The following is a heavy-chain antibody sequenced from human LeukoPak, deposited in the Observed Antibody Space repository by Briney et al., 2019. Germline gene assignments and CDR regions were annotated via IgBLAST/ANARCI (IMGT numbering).Heavy chain of an antibody. CDR3: ARDKGGPFDY. V-gene: IGHV3-21*01. Sequence: PSETLSLTCTVSRGSISTYYWTWVRQAPGKGLEWVSSISSSSSYIYYADSVKGRFTISRDNAKNSLYLQMNSLRAEDTAVYYCARDKGGPFDYWGQGTLVTVSS. D-gene: IGHD2-15*01. CDR2: ISSSSSYI. J-gene: IGHJ4*02. CDR1: RGSISTYY.